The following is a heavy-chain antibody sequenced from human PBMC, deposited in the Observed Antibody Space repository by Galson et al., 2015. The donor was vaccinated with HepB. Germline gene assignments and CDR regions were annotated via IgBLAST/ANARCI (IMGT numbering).Heavy chain of an antibody. D-gene: IGHD3-22*01. J-gene: IGHJ4*02. V-gene: IGHV3-30*18. CDR1: GFTVSSNY. CDR2: ISYDGSNK. Sequence: SLRLSCAASGFTVSSNYMSWVRQAPSKGLEWVAVISYDGSNKYYADSVKGRFTISRDNSKNTLYLQMNSLRAEDTAVYYCAKDFGDSSGYYQINYYFDYWGQGTLVTVSS. CDR3: AKDFGDSSGYYQINYYFDY.